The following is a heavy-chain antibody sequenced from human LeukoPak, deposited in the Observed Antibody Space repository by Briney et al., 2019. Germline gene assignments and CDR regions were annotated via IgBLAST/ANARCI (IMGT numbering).Heavy chain of an antibody. J-gene: IGHJ5*02. Sequence: ASVKVYCKASGYTFTGYYMHWVRQAPGHGLEWMGWINPNSGGTNYAQKFQGRVTMTRDTSISTAYMELSRLRSDDTAVYYCARSAVAVAGLNWFDPWGQGTLVTVSS. CDR2: INPNSGGT. V-gene: IGHV1-2*02. CDR3: ARSAVAVAGLNWFDP. D-gene: IGHD6-19*01. CDR1: GYTFTGYY.